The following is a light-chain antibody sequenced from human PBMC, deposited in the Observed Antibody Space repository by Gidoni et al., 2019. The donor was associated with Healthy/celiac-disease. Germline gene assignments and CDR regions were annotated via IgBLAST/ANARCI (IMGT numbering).Light chain of an antibody. J-gene: IGKJ1*01. CDR3: QQRSNWPPGT. CDR1: QSVSSY. V-gene: IGKV3-11*01. CDR2: DAS. Sequence: EIVLTQSPATLSLSPGERATLSCRASQSVSSYLAWYQQKPGQAPRLLIYDASNRATGIPARFSGSGSGTDFTLTISSLEPEDFAVYYCQQRSNWPPGTFXQXTKEEIK.